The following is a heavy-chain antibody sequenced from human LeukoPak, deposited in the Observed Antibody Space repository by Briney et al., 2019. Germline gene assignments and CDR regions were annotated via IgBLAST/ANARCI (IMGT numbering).Heavy chain of an antibody. CDR2: IRYDGSNK. D-gene: IGHD5-18*01. Sequence: PGGSLRLSCAASGFTFSSYGMHWVRQAPGKGLEWVAFIRYDGSNKYYADSVKGRFTISRDNSKNTLYLQMNSLRAEDTAVYYCAKDLWDTAMLSMDVWGKGTTVTISS. CDR3: AKDLWDTAMLSMDV. J-gene: IGHJ6*03. V-gene: IGHV3-30*02. CDR1: GFTFSSYG.